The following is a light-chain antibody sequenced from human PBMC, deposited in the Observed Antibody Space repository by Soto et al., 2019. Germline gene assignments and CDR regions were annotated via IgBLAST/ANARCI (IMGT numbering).Light chain of an antibody. CDR2: DAS. CDR3: QQRRNWPLT. J-gene: IGKJ4*01. Sequence: EIVLTQSPATLSLSPGERASLSCRASQSISSYLVWYQQRPGQAPRLLLYDASNRATDIPARFSGSGSGTDFTLTISSLEPEDCAVYYCQQRRNWPLTFGGGTKVEIK. V-gene: IGKV3-11*01. CDR1: QSISSY.